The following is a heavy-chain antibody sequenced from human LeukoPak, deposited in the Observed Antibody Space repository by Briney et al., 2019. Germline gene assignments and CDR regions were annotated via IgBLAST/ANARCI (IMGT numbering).Heavy chain of an antibody. CDR2: ISYDGSNK. CDR3: AREMANHVIAVAGTEFHY. V-gene: IGHV3-30-3*01. J-gene: IGHJ4*02. CDR1: GFTFSSYD. Sequence: PGGSLRLSCAASGFTFSSYDMHWVRQAPGKGLEWVAVISYDGSNKYYADSVKGRFTISRDNSKNTLYLQMNSLRAEDTAVYYCAREMANHVIAVAGTEFHYWGQGTLVTVSS. D-gene: IGHD6-19*01.